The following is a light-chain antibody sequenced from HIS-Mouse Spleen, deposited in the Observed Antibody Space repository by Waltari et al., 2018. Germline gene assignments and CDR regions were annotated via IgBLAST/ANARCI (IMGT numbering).Light chain of an antibody. CDR2: EGS. Sequence: QSALTQPASVSGSPGQSITISCTGTSSDVGGYNYVSWYQQHPGQAPKLMIYEGSKRPSGVSNRFSGSKSGNTASLTISGLQAEDEADYYCSSYTSSSTEVFGGGTKLTVL. J-gene: IGLJ2*01. V-gene: IGLV2-14*01. CDR3: SSYTSSSTEV. CDR1: SSDVGGYNY.